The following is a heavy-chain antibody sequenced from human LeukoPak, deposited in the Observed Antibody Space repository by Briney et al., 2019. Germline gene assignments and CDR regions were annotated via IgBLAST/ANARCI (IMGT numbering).Heavy chain of an antibody. CDR2: INSDGSST. CDR3: AKDGGTYGDFDY. V-gene: IGHV3-74*01. Sequence: PGGSLRLSCAASGFTFSSYWMHWVRQAPGKGLVWVSRINSDGSSTTYAESVKGRFTISRDNSKNTLYLQMNGLRAEDTAVYYCAKDGGTYGDFDYWGQGTLVTVSS. CDR1: GFTFSSYW. J-gene: IGHJ4*02. D-gene: IGHD4-17*01.